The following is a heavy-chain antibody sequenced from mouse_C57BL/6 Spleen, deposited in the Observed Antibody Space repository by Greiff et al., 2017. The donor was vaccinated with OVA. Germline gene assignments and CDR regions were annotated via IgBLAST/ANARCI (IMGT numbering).Heavy chain of an antibody. D-gene: IGHD2-3*01. V-gene: IGHV5-9-1*02. Sequence: DVMLVESGEGLVKPGGSLKLSCAASGFTFSSYAMSWVRQTPEKRLEWVAYISSGGDYIYYADTVKGRFTISRDNARNTLYLQMSSLKSEDTAMYYCTRDGEEGGFAYWGQGTLVTVSA. CDR3: TRDGEEGGFAY. CDR2: ISSGGDYI. J-gene: IGHJ3*01. CDR1: GFTFSSYA.